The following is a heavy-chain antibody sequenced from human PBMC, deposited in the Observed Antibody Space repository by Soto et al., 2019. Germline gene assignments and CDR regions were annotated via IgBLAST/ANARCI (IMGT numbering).Heavy chain of an antibody. V-gene: IGHV3-9*01. J-gene: IGHJ3*02. CDR1: GFTFDDYA. CDR2: ISWNSGSI. D-gene: IGHD3-16*02. CDR3: AKHGSYRYSDDAFDI. Sequence: GGSLRLSCAASGFTFDDYAMHWVRQAPGKGLEWVSGISWNSGSIGYADSVKGRFTISRDNAKNSLYLQMNSLRAEDTALYYCAKHGSYRYSDDAFDIWGQGTMVTVSS.